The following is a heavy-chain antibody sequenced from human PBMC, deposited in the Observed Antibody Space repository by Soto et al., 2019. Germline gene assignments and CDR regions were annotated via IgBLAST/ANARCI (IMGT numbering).Heavy chain of an antibody. CDR1: GGTFSSYA. CDR2: IIPIFGTA. Sequence: QVPLVQSGAEVKKPGSSVKVSCKASGGTFSSYAISWVRQAPGQGLEWMGGIIPIFGTANYAQKFQGRVTITADESTSTAYMELSSPRSEDTAVYYCARDKVGYYDSSGYYRVSVPPDYYYGMDVWGQGTTVTVSS. V-gene: IGHV1-69*01. J-gene: IGHJ6*02. D-gene: IGHD3-22*01. CDR3: ARDKVGYYDSSGYYRVSVPPDYYYGMDV.